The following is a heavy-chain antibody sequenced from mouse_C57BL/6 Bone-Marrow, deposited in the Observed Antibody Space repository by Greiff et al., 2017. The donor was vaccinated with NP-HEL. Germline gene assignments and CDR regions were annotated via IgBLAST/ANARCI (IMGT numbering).Heavy chain of an antibody. D-gene: IGHD5-1*01. J-gene: IGHJ2*01. CDR3: ARCLPHYFDY. Sequence: EVQLQQSGPELVKPGASVKISCKASGYSFTGYYMNWVKQSPEKSLEWIGEINPSTGGTTYNQKFKAKATLAVDKSSSTAYMQLKSLTSEDSAVYYCARCLPHYFDYWGQGTTLTVSS. V-gene: IGHV1-42*01. CDR2: INPSTGGT. CDR1: GYSFTGYY.